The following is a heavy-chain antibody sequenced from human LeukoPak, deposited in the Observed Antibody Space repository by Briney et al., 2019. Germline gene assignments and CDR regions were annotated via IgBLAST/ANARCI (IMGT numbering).Heavy chain of an antibody. CDR1: GYTFTSYS. Sequence: ASVKVSCKGSGYTFTSYSISWVGQAPGQRLEWMGWISTYNGKTNYAQKFQDRVIMTTDTSTKTVYMELSSLRSDDSAVYYCARHPYYDTSAYYVYWGQGTPVIVSS. J-gene: IGHJ4*02. CDR2: ISTYNGKT. V-gene: IGHV1-18*01. D-gene: IGHD3-22*01. CDR3: ARHPYYDTSAYYVY.